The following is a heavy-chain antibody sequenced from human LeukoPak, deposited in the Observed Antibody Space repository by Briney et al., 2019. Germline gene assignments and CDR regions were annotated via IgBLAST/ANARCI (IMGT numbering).Heavy chain of an antibody. V-gene: IGHV3-30*02. CDR2: ILSDGSKT. D-gene: IGHD1-1*01. J-gene: IGHJ4*02. CDR1: GFTFSSDA. CDR3: VKDRAGTWTFDY. Sequence: GRSLRLSGAASGFTFSSDAMHWVRQAPGKGLEWVAIILSDGSKTYYPDSVRGRFPISRDNSKNTLYLQMNSRKDEDTAVYYCVKDRAGTWTFDYWGQGTLVT.